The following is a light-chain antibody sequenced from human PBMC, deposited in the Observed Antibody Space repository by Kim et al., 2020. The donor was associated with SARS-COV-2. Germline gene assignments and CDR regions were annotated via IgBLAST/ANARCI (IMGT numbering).Light chain of an antibody. V-gene: IGKV1-5*03. CDR3: QQSNSYSLT. CDR1: QSISSW. Sequence: DIQMTQSPSTLSASVGDRVTITCRASQSISSWLAWYQQKPGKAPKLLIYKASSLEGGVPSRFSGSGSGTEFTLTISSLQPDDFATYCCQQSNSYSLTFGGGTKVDIK. J-gene: IGKJ4*01. CDR2: KAS.